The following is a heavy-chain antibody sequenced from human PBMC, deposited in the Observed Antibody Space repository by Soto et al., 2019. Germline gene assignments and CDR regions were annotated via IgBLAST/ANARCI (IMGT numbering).Heavy chain of an antibody. CDR3: GRGVAAAGTLGA. J-gene: IGHJ5*02. V-gene: IGHV4-34*01. CDR2: INHSGST. CDR1: GGCLRGEE. D-gene: IGHD6-13*01. Sequence: SESLALGCAVCGGCLRGEEGGGIRQPPGKGLEWIGEINHSGSTNYNPSLKSRVTISVDTSKNQFSLKLSSVTAADTAVDYCGRGVAAAGTLGAWGQGTLVTVSS.